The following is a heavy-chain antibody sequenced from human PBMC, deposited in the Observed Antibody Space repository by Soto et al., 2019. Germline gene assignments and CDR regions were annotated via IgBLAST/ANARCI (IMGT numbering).Heavy chain of an antibody. Sequence: GGSRRLSCAASGFTFSSYAMSWVRQAPGKGLEWVSAISGSGGSTYYADSVKGRFTISRDNSRNTLYLQMNSLRAEDTAVYYCAKSSGFQWLDLGYWGQGTLVTVSS. D-gene: IGHD6-19*01. V-gene: IGHV3-23*01. CDR2: ISGSGGST. J-gene: IGHJ4*02. CDR3: AKSSGFQWLDLGY. CDR1: GFTFSSYA.